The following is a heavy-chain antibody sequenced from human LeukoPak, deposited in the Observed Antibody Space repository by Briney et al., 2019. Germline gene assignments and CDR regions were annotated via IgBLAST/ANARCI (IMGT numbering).Heavy chain of an antibody. D-gene: IGHD4-17*01. CDR3: ARENDGDYYFDY. CDR1: GFTFSSYA. CDR2: ISGSSSNI. J-gene: IGHJ4*02. Sequence: KPGGSLRLSCAASGFTFSSYAMHWVRQSPGKGLEWVSSISGSSSNIYYADSVKGRFTISRDNAKNSLYLQMNSLRVEDTAVYSCARENDGDYYFDYWGQGTLVTVSS. V-gene: IGHV3-21*01.